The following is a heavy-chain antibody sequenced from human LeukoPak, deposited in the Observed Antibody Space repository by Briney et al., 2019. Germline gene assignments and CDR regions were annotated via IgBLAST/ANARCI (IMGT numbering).Heavy chain of an antibody. CDR1: GFTFDDYA. V-gene: IGHV3-9*01. CDR3: ARKSASGNYPLDY. J-gene: IGHJ4*02. Sequence: GGSLRLSCAVSGFTFDDYAMHWVRQVPGKGLEWVSGINWNSDSIGYADSVKGRFTTSRDNAKNTVFLQMSSLRAEDTALYYCARKSASGNYPLDYWGQGTLVTVSS. D-gene: IGHD3-10*01. CDR2: INWNSDSI.